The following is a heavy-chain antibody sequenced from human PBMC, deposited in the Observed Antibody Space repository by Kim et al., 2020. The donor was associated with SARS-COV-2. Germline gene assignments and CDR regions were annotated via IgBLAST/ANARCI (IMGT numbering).Heavy chain of an antibody. CDR1: GGSFSGYY. CDR3: ARGRQWLVLYYYYYGMDV. V-gene: IGHV4-34*01. Sequence: SETLSLTCAVYGGSFSGYYRSWIRQPPGKGLEWIGEINHSGSTNYNPSLKSRVTISVDTSKNQFSLKLSSVTAADTAVYYCARGRQWLVLYYYYYGMDVWGQGTTVTVSS. J-gene: IGHJ6*02. CDR2: INHSGST. D-gene: IGHD6-19*01.